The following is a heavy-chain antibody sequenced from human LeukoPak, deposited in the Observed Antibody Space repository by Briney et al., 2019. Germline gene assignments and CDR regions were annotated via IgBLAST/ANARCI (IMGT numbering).Heavy chain of an antibody. CDR1: GYTFTGYY. CDR3: ARDSRVTNGDY. Sequence: ASVKVSCKASGYTFTGYYMHWVRQAPGQGLEWVGLFNPKNGDTKYAQKFQGRVTMTRDTSTSTVYMELSRLRSDDTAVYYCARDSRVTNGDYWGQGTLVTVSS. D-gene: IGHD3-10*01. J-gene: IGHJ4*02. V-gene: IGHV1-2*02. CDR2: FNPKNGDT.